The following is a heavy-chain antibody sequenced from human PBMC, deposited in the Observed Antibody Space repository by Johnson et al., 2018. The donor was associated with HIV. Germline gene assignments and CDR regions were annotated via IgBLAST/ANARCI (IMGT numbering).Heavy chain of an antibody. D-gene: IGHD3-10*01. Sequence: QVQLVESGGGVVQPGGSLRLSCAASGFTFADYGMHWVRQPPGKGLEWVAFIAHDESITHYADSVKGRFTMSRDNSKNTLFLQMTSLRVEDTAVYYCYGYYDAFDIWGQGTMVTVSS. CDR3: YGYYDAFDI. CDR2: IAHDESIT. CDR1: GFTFADYG. J-gene: IGHJ3*02. V-gene: IGHV3-30*02.